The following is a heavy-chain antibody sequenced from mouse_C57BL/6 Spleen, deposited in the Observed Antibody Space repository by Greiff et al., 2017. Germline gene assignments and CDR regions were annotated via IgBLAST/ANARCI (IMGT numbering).Heavy chain of an antibody. Sequence: EVHLVESGGGLVKPGGSLKLSCAASGFTFSSYAMSWVRQTPEKRLEWVATISDGGSYTYYPDNVKGRFTISRDNAKNNLYMQMSRLKSEDTALYYCASFCYGSSDWYFGGWGTGTTVTVYS. CDR2: ISDGGSYT. J-gene: IGHJ1*03. CDR3: ASFCYGSSDWYFGG. D-gene: IGHD1-1*01. CDR1: GFTFSSYA. V-gene: IGHV5-4*01.